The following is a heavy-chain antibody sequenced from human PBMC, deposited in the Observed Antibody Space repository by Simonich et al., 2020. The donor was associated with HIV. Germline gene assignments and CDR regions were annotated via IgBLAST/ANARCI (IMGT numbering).Heavy chain of an antibody. Sequence: QVQLVESGGGVVQPGRSLRLSCAASGFTFSSYAMHWVRQAPGKGLEWVAVISYDGSNKYYADSVKGRFTISRDNSKNTLYLQMNSLRAEDTAVYYCARDTKAVAAAVYYFVYWGQGALVTVSS. V-gene: IGHV3-30*07. CDR2: ISYDGSNK. CDR1: GFTFSSYA. D-gene: IGHD6-13*01. J-gene: IGHJ4*02. CDR3: ARDTKAVAAAVYYFVY.